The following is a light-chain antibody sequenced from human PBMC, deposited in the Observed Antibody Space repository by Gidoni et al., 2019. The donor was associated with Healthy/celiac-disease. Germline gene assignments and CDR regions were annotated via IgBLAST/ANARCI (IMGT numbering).Light chain of an antibody. Sequence: EIVLKKCPGTLSLSPGERATLSCRASQSVSSSYLAWYQQKPGQAPRLLSYGASSRATGIPDRFSGRGSWTYFTLTISRLAPEDFAVYSCQQYGSSPITFGQGTRLEIK. CDR2: GAS. CDR1: QSVSSSY. J-gene: IGKJ5*01. CDR3: QQYGSSPIT. V-gene: IGKV3-20*01.